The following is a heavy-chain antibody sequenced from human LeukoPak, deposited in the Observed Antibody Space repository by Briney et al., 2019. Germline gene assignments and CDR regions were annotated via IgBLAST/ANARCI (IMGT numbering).Heavy chain of an antibody. J-gene: IGHJ4*02. CDR2: ISSSSSYI. V-gene: IGHV3-21*01. CDR1: GFTFSSYS. CDR3: ASWDQYCSSNSCYAERG. Sequence: GGSLRLSCAASGFTFSSYSMNWVRQAPGKGLEWVSSISSSSSYIYYADSVKGRFTISRDNAKNSLYLQMNSLRAEDTAVYYCASWDQYCSSNSCYAERGWGQGTLVTVSS. D-gene: IGHD2-2*01.